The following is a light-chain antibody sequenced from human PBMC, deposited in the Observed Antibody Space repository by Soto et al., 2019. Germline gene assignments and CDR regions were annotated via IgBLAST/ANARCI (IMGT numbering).Light chain of an antibody. CDR1: SSDVGSYNY. CDR2: EVS. Sequence: QSALTQPASVSGSPGQSITISCTGTSSDVGSYNYVSWYQQHPGKAPKLMIYEVSDRPSGISSRFSGSKSGNTASLTISGLQTEDEADYYCSSCTTTSAWVFGGGTQLTVL. V-gene: IGLV2-14*01. CDR3: SSCTTTSAWV. J-gene: IGLJ3*02.